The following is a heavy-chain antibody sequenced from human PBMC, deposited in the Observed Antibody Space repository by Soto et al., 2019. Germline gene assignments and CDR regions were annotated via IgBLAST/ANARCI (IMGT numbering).Heavy chain of an antibody. CDR3: ARSPVAGSGGYYFDY. V-gene: IGHV4-30-2*01. CDR2: NYHSGST. J-gene: IGHJ4*02. D-gene: IGHD6-19*01. Sequence: PSETLSLTCAVSGGSISSGGYSWSWIRPPPGKGLEWIGYNYHSGSTYYNPSLKSRVTISVDRSKNQFSLKLSSVTAADTAVYYCARSPVAGSGGYYFDYWGQGTLVTVSS. CDR1: GGSISSGGYS.